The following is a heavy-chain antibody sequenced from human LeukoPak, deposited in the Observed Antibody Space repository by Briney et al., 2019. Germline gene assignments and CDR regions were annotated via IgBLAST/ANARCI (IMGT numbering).Heavy chain of an antibody. CDR2: INHSGST. Sequence: SETLSLTCAVYGGSFSGYYWSWIRQPPGKGLEWVGEINHSGSTNYNPPLKSRVTISVDTSKNQFSLKLSSVTAADTAVYYCAISQSTYYYDSSGYSYWGQGTLVTVSS. CDR1: GGSFSGYY. D-gene: IGHD3-22*01. CDR3: AISQSTYYYDSSGYSY. V-gene: IGHV4-34*01. J-gene: IGHJ4*02.